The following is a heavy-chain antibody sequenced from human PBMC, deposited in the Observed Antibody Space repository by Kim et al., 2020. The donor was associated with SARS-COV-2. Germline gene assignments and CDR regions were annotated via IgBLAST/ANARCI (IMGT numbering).Heavy chain of an antibody. Sequence: GGSLRLSCAASGFTFSSYEMNWVRQAPGKGLEWVSYISSSGSTIFYANSVKGRFTTSRDNAKNSLYLQMNYLRAEDTAVYYCTRERREGGAVAGTVYYYGMDVWGQGTTVTVSS. V-gene: IGHV3-48*03. CDR2: ISSSGSTI. CDR1: GFTFSSYE. CDR3: TRERREGGAVAGTVYYYGMDV. D-gene: IGHD6-19*01. J-gene: IGHJ6*02.